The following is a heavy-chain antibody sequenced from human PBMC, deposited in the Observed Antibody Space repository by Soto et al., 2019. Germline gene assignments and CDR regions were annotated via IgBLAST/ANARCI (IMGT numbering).Heavy chain of an antibody. D-gene: IGHD2-8*01. CDR1: GYNFNRYW. CDR2: IYPGDSDT. J-gene: IGHJ3*02. Sequence: EVHLAQSGAEVKKPGESLRISCKGSGYNFNRYWISWVRQMPGKGLEWMGIIYPGDSDTRYSPSLQGQVTISADKSSCVAYLQWSSLQASDTATYYCARSMVNGTYEAFHIWGQGTMVTVSS. V-gene: IGHV5-51*03. CDR3: ARSMVNGTYEAFHI.